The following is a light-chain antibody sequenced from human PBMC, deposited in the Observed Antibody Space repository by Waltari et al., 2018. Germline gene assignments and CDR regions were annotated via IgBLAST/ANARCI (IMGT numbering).Light chain of an antibody. Sequence: QSALTQPASVSGSPGQSITISCTGTSGDVGRYNYVSWYQQHPGKAPKLMISEVSNRPSGVSNPFSGSKSDITASLTIAGLQAEDEADYYCSSYTGSSNTLYVFGTGTKVTVL. V-gene: IGLV2-14*01. CDR1: SGDVGRYNY. J-gene: IGLJ1*01. CDR3: SSYTGSSNTLYV. CDR2: EVS.